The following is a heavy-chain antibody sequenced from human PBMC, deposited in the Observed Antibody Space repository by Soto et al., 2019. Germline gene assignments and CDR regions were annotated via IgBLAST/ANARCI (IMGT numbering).Heavy chain of an antibody. CDR3: ARDNLYGDPGRPLDY. D-gene: IGHD4-17*01. CDR2: IWYDGSNK. CDR1: GFTFSSYG. V-gene: IGHV3-33*01. Sequence: GGSLRLSCAASGFTFSSYGMHWVRQAPGKGLEWVAVIWYDGSNKYYADSVKGRFTISRDNSKNTLYLQMNSLRAEDTAVYYCARDNLYGDPGRPLDYWGQGTLVTVSS. J-gene: IGHJ4*02.